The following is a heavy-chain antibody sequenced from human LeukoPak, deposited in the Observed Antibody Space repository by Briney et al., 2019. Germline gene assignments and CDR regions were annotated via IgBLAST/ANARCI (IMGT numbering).Heavy chain of an antibody. D-gene: IGHD2-15*01. J-gene: IGHJ4*02. V-gene: IGHV3-30*02. Sequence: GGSLRLSCAASRFTFGTYGMHWVRQAPGKGLDWVAFIRNDGSIKYYAESVKGRFTISRDNTENTLYLQMNSLRPEDTAMYYCAKVFCSGGSCYPHTFDYWGQGILVTVSS. CDR3: AKVFCSGGSCYPHTFDY. CDR2: IRNDGSIK. CDR1: RFTFGTYG.